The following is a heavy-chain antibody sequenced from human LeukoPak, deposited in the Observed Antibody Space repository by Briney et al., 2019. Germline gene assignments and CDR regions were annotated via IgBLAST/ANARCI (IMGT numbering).Heavy chain of an antibody. V-gene: IGHV4-34*01. CDR1: GGSFSGYY. CDR3: ARGRSTSSFRGRIEYFQH. Sequence: KPSETLSLTCAVYGGSFSGYYWSWIRQPPGKGLEWIGEINHSGSTNYNPSLKSRVTISVDTSKNQFSLKLSSVTAADTAMYYCARGRSTSSFRGRIEYFQHWGQGTLVTVSS. J-gene: IGHJ1*01. CDR2: INHSGST. D-gene: IGHD2-2*01.